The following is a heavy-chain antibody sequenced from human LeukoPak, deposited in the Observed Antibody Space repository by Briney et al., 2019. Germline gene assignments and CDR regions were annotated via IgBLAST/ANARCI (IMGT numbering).Heavy chain of an antibody. CDR3: TKDYNAGV. J-gene: IGHJ6*02. Sequence: GGSLRLSCVASGFTFSNSAMSWVRQAPGKGLEWISLINGAGDASKYVDSVRGRVTISRDNSKNTLYLQMSSLRVEDTALYYCTKDYNAGVWGQGTTVIVSS. D-gene: IGHD3-10*01. V-gene: IGHV3-23*01. CDR2: INGAGDAS. CDR1: GFTFSNSA.